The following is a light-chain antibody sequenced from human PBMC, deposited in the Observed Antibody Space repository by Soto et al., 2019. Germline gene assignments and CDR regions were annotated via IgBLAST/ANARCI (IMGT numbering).Light chain of an antibody. CDR3: CSYASSTVI. J-gene: IGLJ2*01. CDR1: SNDVGTYNL. Sequence: QSVLTQPASVSGSPGQSITISCTGTSNDVGTYNLVSWYQQHPGKAPKLMIYEVTKRPSGVSNRFSGSKSGNTASLTISGLQAEDEADYYCCSYASSTVIFGGGTKVTVL. V-gene: IGLV2-23*02. CDR2: EVT.